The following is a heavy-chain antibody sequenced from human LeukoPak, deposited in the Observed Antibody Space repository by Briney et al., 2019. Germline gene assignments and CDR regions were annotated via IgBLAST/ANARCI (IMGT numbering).Heavy chain of an antibody. Sequence: GGSLRLSCTASGLTFSTSGFNWVRQAPGKGLEWVASIGPTGSDRYHADSIKGRFTISRDNANNFLYLQLNSLRAEDTAVYYCATGTNGRHYDYWGQGTLLTVSS. V-gene: IGHV3-21*06. J-gene: IGHJ4*02. CDR2: IGPTGSDR. D-gene: IGHD1-14*01. CDR3: ATGTNGRHYDY. CDR1: GLTFSTSG.